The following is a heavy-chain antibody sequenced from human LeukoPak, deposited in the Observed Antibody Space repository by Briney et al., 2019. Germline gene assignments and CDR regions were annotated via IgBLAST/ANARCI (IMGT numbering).Heavy chain of an antibody. CDR1: GYSFTSSY. CDR3: ARNLDC. V-gene: IGHV1-46*01. CDR2: INPSGGST. J-gene: IGHJ4*02. Sequence: ASVKVSCKASGYSFTSSYIHWVRQAPGQGLEWMGIINPSGGSTSYAQKFQGRVTMTRATSTSTVYMELRSLRSDDTAVYYCARNLDCWGQGTLVTVSS.